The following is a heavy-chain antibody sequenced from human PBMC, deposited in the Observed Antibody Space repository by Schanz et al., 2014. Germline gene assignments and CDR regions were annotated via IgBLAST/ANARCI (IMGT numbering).Heavy chain of an antibody. V-gene: IGHV3-30*02. CDR1: GFIFSNYG. CDR2: IWSDGSRT. D-gene: IGHD3-22*01. Sequence: QVQLVESGGGVVQRGGSLRLSCAASGFIFSNYGMHWVRQAPGKGLEWVAFIWSDGSRTYHADSVKGRFTISRDNSKNTLYLQMSRMRAEDTAVYYCAKVWGSDYFYPFDYWGQGTLVTVSS. J-gene: IGHJ4*02. CDR3: AKVWGSDYFYPFDY.